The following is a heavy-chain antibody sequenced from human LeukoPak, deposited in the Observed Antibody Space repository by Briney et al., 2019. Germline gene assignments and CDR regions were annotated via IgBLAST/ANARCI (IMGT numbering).Heavy chain of an antibody. Sequence: SETLSLTCAVSGYSISSGYYWGWIRQPPGKGLEWIGSIYYSGSTYYNPSLKSRVTISVDTSKNQFSLKLSSVTAADTAVYYCARHAFSIVGATTGGYYYYYMDVWGKGTTVTVSS. V-gene: IGHV4-38-2*01. CDR2: IYYSGST. J-gene: IGHJ6*03. D-gene: IGHD1-26*01. CDR1: GYSISSGYY. CDR3: ARHAFSIVGATTGGYYYYYMDV.